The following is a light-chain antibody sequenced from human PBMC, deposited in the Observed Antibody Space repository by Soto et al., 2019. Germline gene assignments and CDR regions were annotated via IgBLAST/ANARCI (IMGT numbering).Light chain of an antibody. Sequence: ALTQSPATLSLSPGERATLSCRASQAVSTYVAWYQHKPGPAPRLLIYDASNRATGVPFRLSGSGSGTDFAHDVSSLEREDFPVYYCQRRLLWPENFXKGTKVDIK. V-gene: IGKV3-11*01. CDR2: DAS. CDR1: QAVSTY. J-gene: IGKJ1*01. CDR3: QRRLLWPEN.